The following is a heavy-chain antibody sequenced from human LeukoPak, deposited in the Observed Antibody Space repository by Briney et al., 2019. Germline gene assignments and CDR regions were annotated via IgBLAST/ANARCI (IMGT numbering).Heavy chain of an antibody. CDR3: ARGDYDILTGWPY. Sequence: ASVKVSCKASGYTFTGYYMHWVRQAPGQGLEWMGWINPNSGGTNYAQKFQGRVTMTRDTSINTAYMDLSRLRSDDTAVYYCARGDYDILTGWPYRGQGTLVTVSS. CDR1: GYTFTGYY. D-gene: IGHD3-9*01. J-gene: IGHJ4*02. V-gene: IGHV1-2*02. CDR2: INPNSGGT.